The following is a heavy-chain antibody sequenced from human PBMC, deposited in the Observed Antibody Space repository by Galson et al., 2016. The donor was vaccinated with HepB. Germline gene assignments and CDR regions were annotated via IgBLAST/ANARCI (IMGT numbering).Heavy chain of an antibody. Sequence: QSGAEVKKPGESLKISCKASGYSFNYYWIAWVRQMPGKGLEWLGIIYPADSDTRYSPSFQGQVTISADNSISTAYLQWSSLEASDTAMYYCTRTAYDYAWGSLYDWGQGTLVTVSS. CDR2: IYPADSDT. V-gene: IGHV5-51*01. D-gene: IGHD3-16*01. J-gene: IGHJ4*02. CDR3: TRTAYDYAWGSLYD. CDR1: GYSFNYYW.